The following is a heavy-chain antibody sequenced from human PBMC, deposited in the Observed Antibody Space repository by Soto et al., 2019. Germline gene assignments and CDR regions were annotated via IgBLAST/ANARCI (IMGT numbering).Heavy chain of an antibody. CDR2: ISSSGSTI. J-gene: IGHJ6*03. D-gene: IGHD6-6*01. Sequence: GGSLRLSSAASGFTFSVYYRSLIRPAPGKGLEWVSYISSSGSTIYYADYVKGRFTISRDNAKNSLYLQMNSLRAEDTAVYYCAREGIRLAARRRYYYYYYMDVWGKGTTVTVSS. CDR3: AREGIRLAARRRYYYYYYMDV. V-gene: IGHV3-11*01. CDR1: GFTFSVYY.